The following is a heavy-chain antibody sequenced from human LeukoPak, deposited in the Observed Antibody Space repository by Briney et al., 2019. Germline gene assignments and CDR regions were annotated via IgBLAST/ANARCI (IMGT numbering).Heavy chain of an antibody. V-gene: IGHV3-21*01. CDR1: GFTFSSCS. CDR3: ARGRTIFGVALGYYFDY. J-gene: IGHJ4*02. CDR2: ISSSSSYI. Sequence: GGSLRLSCAASGFTFSSCSMNWVRQAPGKGLEWVSSISSSSSYIYYADSVKGRFTISRDNAKNSLYLQMNSLRAEDTAVYYCARGRTIFGVALGYYFDYWGQGTLVTVSS. D-gene: IGHD3-3*01.